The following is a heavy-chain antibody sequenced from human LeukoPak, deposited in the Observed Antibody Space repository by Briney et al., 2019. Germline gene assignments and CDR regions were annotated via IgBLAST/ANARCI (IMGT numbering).Heavy chain of an antibody. V-gene: IGHV4-34*01. CDR1: GGSFSGYY. CDR3: ARDVGYDSSGYGAFDI. J-gene: IGHJ3*02. Sequence: SETLSLTCAVYGGSFSGYYWSWIRQPPGKGLEWIGEINHSGSTNYNPSLKSRVTISVDTSKNQFSLKLSSVTAADTAVYYCARDVGYDSSGYGAFDIWGQGTMVTVSS. CDR2: INHSGST. D-gene: IGHD3-22*01.